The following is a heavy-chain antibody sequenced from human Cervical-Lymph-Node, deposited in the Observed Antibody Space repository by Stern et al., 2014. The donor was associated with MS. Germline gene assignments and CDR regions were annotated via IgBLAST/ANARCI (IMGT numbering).Heavy chain of an antibody. V-gene: IGHV3-53*01. Sequence: EMQLVESGGGLIQHGGSLRLSCAASGFTVSSNYMSWVRQAPGTGLQWVSLIYTDGSTYYADSAKGRFTISREHSKNTPHLHMNSLGAEDPALYYCARAIFGVVTPAMAPDAFDIWGQGTMVTVSS. CDR2: IYTDGST. D-gene: IGHD3-3*01. CDR3: ARAIFGVVTPAMAPDAFDI. CDR1: GFTVSSNY. J-gene: IGHJ3*02.